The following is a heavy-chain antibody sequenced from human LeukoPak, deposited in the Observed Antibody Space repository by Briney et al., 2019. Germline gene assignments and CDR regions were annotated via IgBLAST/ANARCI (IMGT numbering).Heavy chain of an antibody. CDR1: GFTVSSNY. Sequence: GGSLRLSCAASGFTVSSNYMSWVRQAPGKGLEWVSVIYSGGSTYYADSVKGRFTISRDNSKNTLYLQMNSLRAEDTAVYYCAKDLAASSSWFDYWGQGTLVTVSS. J-gene: IGHJ4*02. CDR3: AKDLAASSSWFDY. D-gene: IGHD6-13*01. CDR2: IYSGGST. V-gene: IGHV3-53*01.